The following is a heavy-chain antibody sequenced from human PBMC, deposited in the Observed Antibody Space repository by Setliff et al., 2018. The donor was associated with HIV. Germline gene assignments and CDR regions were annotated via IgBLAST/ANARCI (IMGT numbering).Heavy chain of an antibody. D-gene: IGHD2-21*02. CDR2: IHASGKA. V-gene: IGHV4-4*09. CDR3: ATLDPSGGNFLAY. J-gene: IGHJ4*02. Sequence: SETLSLTCTVSGDTDFYWSWIRQSPGKGLEWIGYIHASGKANYDPSLKSRVTISLDTSKMQFSLRLTSVTAADTAVYYCATLDPSGGNFLAYWGQGTLVTVSS. CDR1: GDTDFY.